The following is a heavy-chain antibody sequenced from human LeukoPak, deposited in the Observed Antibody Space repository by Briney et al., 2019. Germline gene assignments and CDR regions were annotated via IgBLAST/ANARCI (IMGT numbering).Heavy chain of an antibody. Sequence: SETLSLTCTVSGGSINSDFWSWTRQPPGKGLEWIGYIHYSGSTTYNPSLKSRITISLETSKKKFSLKLRSVTAADTAVYYCARDRRGYYDSSGYFDRWGQGTLVTVSS. D-gene: IGHD3-22*01. CDR1: GGSINSDF. J-gene: IGHJ4*02. V-gene: IGHV4-59*12. CDR2: IHYSGST. CDR3: ARDRRGYYDSSGYFDR.